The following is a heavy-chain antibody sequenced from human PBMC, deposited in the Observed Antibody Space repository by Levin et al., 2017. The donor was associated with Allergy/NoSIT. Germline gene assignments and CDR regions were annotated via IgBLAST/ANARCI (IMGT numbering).Heavy chain of an antibody. Sequence: GESLKISCAASGFSFTDAWMTWVRLSPGKGLEWVGRIKSKTETDTLHYAAPVRGRFTISRDDSKNMVYLQMNSLNTEDTAVYYCTTFVVTRPYYFASWGQGTLVTVSS. D-gene: IGHD2-21*02. CDR3: TTFVVTRPYYFAS. V-gene: IGHV3-15*01. CDR1: GFSFTDAW. J-gene: IGHJ4*02. CDR2: IKSKTETDTL.